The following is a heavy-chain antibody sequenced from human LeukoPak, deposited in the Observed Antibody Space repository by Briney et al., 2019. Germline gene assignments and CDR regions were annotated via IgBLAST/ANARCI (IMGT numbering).Heavy chain of an antibody. J-gene: IGHJ4*02. V-gene: IGHV7-4-1*02. CDR3: ARDNYPGIAAAGSDY. CDR1: GYTFTNYA. D-gene: IGHD6-13*01. CDR2: IHTNTGNP. Sequence: ASVKVSCKASGYTFTNYAMNWVRQAPGQGLEWMGWIHTNTGNPTYAQGFTGRFVFSLDTSVSTAYLQISSLKAEDTAVYYCARDNYPGIAAAGSDYWGQGTLVTLSS.